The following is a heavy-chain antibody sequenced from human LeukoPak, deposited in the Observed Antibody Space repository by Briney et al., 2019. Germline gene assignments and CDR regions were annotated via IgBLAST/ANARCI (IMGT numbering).Heavy chain of an antibody. CDR2: IKQDGSEK. CDR3: ARDSTGGAPLPYYDYVWGSYRFRKTYYFDY. CDR1: GFTFSSRDW. Sequence: GGSLRLSCVASGFTFSSRDWMTWVRQAPGKGLEWVANIKQDGSEKYYVDSVKGRFTISRDNAKNSLYLQMNSLRAEDTAVYYCARDSTGGAPLPYYDYVWGSYRFRKTYYFDYWGQGTLVTVSS. J-gene: IGHJ4*02. D-gene: IGHD3-16*02. V-gene: IGHV3-7*01.